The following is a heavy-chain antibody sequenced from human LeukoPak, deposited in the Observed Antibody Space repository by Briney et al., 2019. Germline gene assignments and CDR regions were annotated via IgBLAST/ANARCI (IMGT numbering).Heavy chain of an antibody. J-gene: IGHJ4*02. Sequence: PGGSLRLSCAASGFTFSSHWMHWVRHAPGKGLVWVSRINNDGSSITYADFVKGRFTISRDNAKNTLYLQMNSLRAEDTALYYCARSPFYFGSGDWGQGTLVTVSS. CDR1: GFTFSSHW. CDR3: ARSPFYFGSGD. V-gene: IGHV3-74*01. CDR2: INNDGSSI. D-gene: IGHD3-10*01.